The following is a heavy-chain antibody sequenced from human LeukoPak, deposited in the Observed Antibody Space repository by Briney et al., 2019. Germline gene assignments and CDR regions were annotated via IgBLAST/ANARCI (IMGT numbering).Heavy chain of an antibody. Sequence: ASVKVSCKASGYTFTSYAMHWVRQAPGQRLEWMGWINAGNGNTKYSQKFQGRVTITRDTSASTAYMELSGLRSEDTAVYYCAREGWDYGGNSGAFDIWGQGTMVTVSS. CDR3: AREGWDYGGNSGAFDI. D-gene: IGHD4-23*01. CDR1: GYTFTSYA. V-gene: IGHV1-3*01. J-gene: IGHJ3*02. CDR2: INAGNGNT.